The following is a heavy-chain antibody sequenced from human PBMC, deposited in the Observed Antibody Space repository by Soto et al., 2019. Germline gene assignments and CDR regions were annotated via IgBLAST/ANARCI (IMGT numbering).Heavy chain of an antibody. Sequence: QVQLQESGPGLVKPSETLSLTCTVSGGSINSYYWSWIRQPPGKGLEWIGYIYYSGSTNYSPSLKSRVTISVDTSKNQFSLKLRSVTGADTAVYYCARRYGGNFDYWGQGTLVTVSS. CDR3: ARRYGGNFDY. J-gene: IGHJ4*02. CDR2: IYYSGST. D-gene: IGHD1-26*01. CDR1: GGSINSYY. V-gene: IGHV4-59*01.